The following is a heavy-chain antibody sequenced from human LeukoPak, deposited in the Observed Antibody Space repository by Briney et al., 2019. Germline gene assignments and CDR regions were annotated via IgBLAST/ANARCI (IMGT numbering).Heavy chain of an antibody. V-gene: IGHV4-34*01. D-gene: IGHD3-10*01. J-gene: IGHJ4*02. CDR2: INHSGST. CDR3: ARRPMVRGVFDY. Sequence: SETLSLTCAVYGGSFSGYYWSGIRQPPGKGLEWIGEINHSGSTNYNPSLKSRVTISVDTSKNQFSLKLSSVTAADTAVYYCARRPMVRGVFDYWGQGTLVTVSS. CDR1: GGSFSGYY.